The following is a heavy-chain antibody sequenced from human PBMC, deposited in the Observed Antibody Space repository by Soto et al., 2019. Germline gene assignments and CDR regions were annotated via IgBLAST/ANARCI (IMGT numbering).Heavy chain of an antibody. CDR3: ARHEDYGGNSGGLDY. CDR2: IYPGDSDT. D-gene: IGHD4-17*01. V-gene: IGHV5-51*01. J-gene: IGHJ4*02. CDR1: GYSFTSYW. Sequence: PGESLKISCKGSGYSFTSYWIGWVRQMPGKGLEWMGIIYPGDSDTRYSPSFQGQVTISADKSISTAYLQWSSLKATDTAMYYCARHEDYGGNSGGLDYWGQGTLVTVSS.